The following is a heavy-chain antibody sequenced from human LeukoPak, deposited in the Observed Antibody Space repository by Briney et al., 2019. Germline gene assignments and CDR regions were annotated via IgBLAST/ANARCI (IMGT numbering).Heavy chain of an antibody. D-gene: IGHD3-10*01. CDR1: GFTFSSYA. CDR2: ISSSGSTI. Sequence: GGSLRLSCAASGFTFSSYAMSWIRQAPGKGLEWVSYISSSGSTIYYADSVKGRFTISRDNAKNSLYLQMNSLRAEDTAVYYCARGERYYGSGSSGTTVFGYWGQGTLVTVSS. CDR3: ARGERYYGSGSSGTTVFGY. J-gene: IGHJ4*02. V-gene: IGHV3-11*01.